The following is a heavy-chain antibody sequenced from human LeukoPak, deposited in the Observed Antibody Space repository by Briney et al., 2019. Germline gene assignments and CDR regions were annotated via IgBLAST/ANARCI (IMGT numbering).Heavy chain of an antibody. Sequence: PGGSLRLSCAASGFAFSSYSMNWVRQAPGKGLEWVSYISSSSYTIYYADSVKGRFTISRDIAKNTLYLQMNSLRAEDTGVYYCAKDHYWSIDYWGRGTLVTVSS. CDR3: AKDHYWSIDY. CDR2: ISSSSYTI. D-gene: IGHD3-3*01. J-gene: IGHJ4*02. CDR1: GFAFSSYS. V-gene: IGHV3-48*04.